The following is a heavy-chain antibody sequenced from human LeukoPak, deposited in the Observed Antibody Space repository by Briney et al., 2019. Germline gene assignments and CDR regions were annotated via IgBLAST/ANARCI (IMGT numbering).Heavy chain of an antibody. Sequence: SSETLSLTCNVSGGSISSGSYYWSWIRQPAGKGLEWIGRIYTSGTTNYNPSLKSRVTISVDKSKNQFSLKLSSVTAADTAVYYCASGITMIVPVGYWGQGTLVTVSS. CDR1: GGSISSGSYY. J-gene: IGHJ4*02. CDR3: ASGITMIVPVGY. D-gene: IGHD3-22*01. CDR2: IYTSGTT. V-gene: IGHV4-61*02.